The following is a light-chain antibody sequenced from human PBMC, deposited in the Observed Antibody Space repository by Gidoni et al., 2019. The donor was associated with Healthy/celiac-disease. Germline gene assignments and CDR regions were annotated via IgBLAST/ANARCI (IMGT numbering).Light chain of an antibody. CDR3: CSYAGTLCV. J-gene: IGLJ1*01. CDR2: DVS. V-gene: IGLV2-11*01. Sequence: QSALTQPRSVSGPPGQSVTISCTGTSSDVCGYNYVSWYQPHPGKAPKLMIDDVSKRPSGVPDRFSGSKSGNTASLTISGLQAEAEADYYCCSYAGTLCVFGTGTKVTVL. CDR1: SSDVCGYNY.